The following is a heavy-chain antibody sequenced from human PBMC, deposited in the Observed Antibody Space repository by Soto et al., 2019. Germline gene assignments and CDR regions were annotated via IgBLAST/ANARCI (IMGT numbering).Heavy chain of an antibody. J-gene: IGHJ4*02. CDR1: GGSISSDS. CDR2: SYYNGVT. CDR3: ARRSRSSSGWYFLDY. D-gene: IGHD6-19*01. V-gene: IGHV4-59*01. Sequence: SETLSLTCTVSGGSISSDSWSWVRQSPGKALEWIGYSYYNGVTKYNPSLKSRVTISVDTSQNQFSLKLTSVTATDTAVYYCARRSRSSSGWYFLDYWGQGTLVTVSS.